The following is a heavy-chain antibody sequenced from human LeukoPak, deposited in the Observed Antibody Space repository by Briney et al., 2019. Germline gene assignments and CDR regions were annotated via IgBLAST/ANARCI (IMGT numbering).Heavy chain of an antibody. CDR3: AKDPRGDVYDFWSGHFDY. CDR2: ISGSGGST. CDR1: GFTFSSYA. V-gene: IGHV3-23*01. Sequence: PGGSLRLSCAASGFTFSSYAMSWVRQAPGRGLEWVSAISGSGGSTYYADSVKGRFTISRDNSKNALYLQMDSLRAEDTAAYYCAKDPRGDVYDFWSGHFDYWGQGTLVTVSS. J-gene: IGHJ4*02. D-gene: IGHD3-3*01.